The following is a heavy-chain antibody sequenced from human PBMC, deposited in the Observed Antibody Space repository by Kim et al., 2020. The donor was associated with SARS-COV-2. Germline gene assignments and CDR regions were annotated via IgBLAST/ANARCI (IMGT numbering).Heavy chain of an antibody. CDR3: ARDSGANWNQYYFKY. D-gene: IGHD1-20*01. CDR1: GITFSSNA. CDR2: IVGSGLAS. Sequence: GGSLRLSCEVSGITFSSNAMTWVRQAPGKGLEWVSTIVGSGLASYYADSAKGRFTISRDNSKTTLFLQMNSLRAEDTAAYYCARDSGANWNQYYFKYG. V-gene: IGHV3-23*01. J-gene: IGHJ4*01.